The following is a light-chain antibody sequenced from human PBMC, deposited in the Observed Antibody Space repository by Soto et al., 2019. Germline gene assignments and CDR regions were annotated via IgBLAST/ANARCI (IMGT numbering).Light chain of an antibody. CDR2: AAS. CDR3: QQANSYPPFT. J-gene: IGKJ3*01. Sequence: DIQMTQSPSSVSASVGDRVTITCRASQGIRRWLAWYQQKPGKAPKLLIYAASSLQSGVPSRFSGSGSGTDFTLTISSLQPEDFATYYCQQANSYPPFTFGPGTKVDIK. CDR1: QGIRRW. V-gene: IGKV1-12*01.